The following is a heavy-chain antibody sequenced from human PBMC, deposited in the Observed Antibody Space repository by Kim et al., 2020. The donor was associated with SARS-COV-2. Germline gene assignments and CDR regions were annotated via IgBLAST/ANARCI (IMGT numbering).Heavy chain of an antibody. CDR1: GFIIRTYW. D-gene: IGHD7-27*01. CDR3: MRDLGTC. CDR2: INDDGSKA. V-gene: IGHV3-7*01. Sequence: GGSLRLSCVASGFIIRTYWMTWVRQPPGKGLEWVSSINDDGSKACYADSVKGRFTISRDNAKNALYLQMNSLRAEDTAVYYCMRDLGTCWGQGTVVIVSS. J-gene: IGHJ4*02.